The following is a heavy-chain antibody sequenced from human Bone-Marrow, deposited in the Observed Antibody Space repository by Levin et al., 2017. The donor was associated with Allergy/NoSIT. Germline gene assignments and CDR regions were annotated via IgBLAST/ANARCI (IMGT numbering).Heavy chain of an antibody. CDR2: ISGSGGST. J-gene: IGHJ5*02. D-gene: IGHD2-2*01. V-gene: IGHV3-23*01. CDR3: AKFAYCSSTSCSNRNWFDP. Sequence: GESLKISCAASGFTFSSYAMSWVRQAPGKGLEWVSAISGSGGSTYYADSVKGRFTISRDNSKNTLYLQMNSLRAEDTAVYYCAKFAYCSSTSCSNRNWFDPWGQGTLVTVSS. CDR1: GFTFSSYA.